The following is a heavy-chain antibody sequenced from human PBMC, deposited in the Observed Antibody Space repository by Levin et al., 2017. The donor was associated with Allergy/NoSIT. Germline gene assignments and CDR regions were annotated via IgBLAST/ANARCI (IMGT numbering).Heavy chain of an antibody. Sequence: GGSLRLSCAASGFTFSSYSMNWVRQAPGKGLEWVSSISSSSSYIYYADSVKGRFTISRDNAKNSLYLQMNSLRAEDTAVYYCASVVVAAMGSDYWGQGTLVTVSS. CDR3: ASVVVAAMGSDY. CDR1: GFTFSSYS. CDR2: ISSSSSYI. J-gene: IGHJ4*02. D-gene: IGHD2-15*01. V-gene: IGHV3-21*01.